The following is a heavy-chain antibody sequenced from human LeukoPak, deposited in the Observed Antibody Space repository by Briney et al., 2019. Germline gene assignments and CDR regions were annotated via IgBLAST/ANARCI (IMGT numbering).Heavy chain of an antibody. CDR2: IYYSGST. V-gene: IGHV4-30-4*08. CDR3: ARARGSFEGAFDI. D-gene: IGHD1-26*01. J-gene: IGHJ3*02. Sequence: SETLSLTCTVSGGSISSGDYYWSWIRQPPGKGLEWIGYIYYSGSTYYNPSLKRRVTISVDTSKNQFSLKLSSVTAADTAVYYCARARGSFEGAFDIWGQGTMVTVSS. CDR1: GGSISSGDYY.